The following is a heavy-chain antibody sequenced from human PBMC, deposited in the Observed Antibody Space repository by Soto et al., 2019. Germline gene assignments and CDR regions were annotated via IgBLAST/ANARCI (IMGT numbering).Heavy chain of an antibody. Sequence: ASVKVSCKASGGTFSSYAISWVRQAPGQGLEWMGGIIPIFGTANYAQKFQGRVTITADESTSTAYMELSSLRSEDTAVYYCATLQGYSSTAWFDPWGQGTLVTV. J-gene: IGHJ5*02. D-gene: IGHD6-13*01. V-gene: IGHV1-69*13. CDR2: IIPIFGTA. CDR1: GGTFSSYA. CDR3: ATLQGYSSTAWFDP.